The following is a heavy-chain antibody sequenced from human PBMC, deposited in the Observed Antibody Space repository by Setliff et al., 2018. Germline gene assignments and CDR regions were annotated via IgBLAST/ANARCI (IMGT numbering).Heavy chain of an antibody. D-gene: IGHD2-2*01. CDR1: GVSVNSLTW. Sequence: KSSETLSLTCAVSGVSVNSLTWWSWVRQTPGKGLEWIGFIYHDGNPKFNPPVNYNPSLKSRVTMSIDKSKNQFSLNLRSVTAADTAVYYCTRGGERYHTANWGQGLLVTVSS. J-gene: IGHJ4*02. V-gene: IGHV4-28*03. CDR3: TRGGERYHTAN. CDR2: IYHDGNP.